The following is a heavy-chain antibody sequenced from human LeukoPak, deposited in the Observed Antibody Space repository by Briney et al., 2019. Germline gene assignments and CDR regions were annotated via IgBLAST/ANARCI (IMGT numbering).Heavy chain of an antibody. CDR2: IYYSGST. CDR1: GVSISRGDYY. V-gene: IGHV4-30-4*01. D-gene: IGHD6-13*01. CDR3: ARRLGIAAAGTGFDY. J-gene: IGHJ4*02. Sequence: SETLSLTCTVSGVSISRGDYYWGWLRQPPGKGLEWIGYIYYSGSTYYNPSLKSRVTITVDTSKNEFSLKLSSVTAADTAVYYCARRLGIAAAGTGFDYWGQGTLVTVSS.